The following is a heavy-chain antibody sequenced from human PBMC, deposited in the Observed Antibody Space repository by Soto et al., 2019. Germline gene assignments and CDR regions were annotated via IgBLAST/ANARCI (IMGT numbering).Heavy chain of an antibody. D-gene: IGHD4-17*01. CDR1: GVTFSSYW. J-gene: IGHJ6*02. Sequence: GGSLRLSCAASGVTFSSYWMHWVRQAPGKGLVWVSRINSDGSSTSYADSVKGRFTISRDNAKNTLYLQMNSLRAEDTAVYYCARDLRPPLYGDLRGYYYYGMDVWGQGTTVTVSS. CDR3: ARDLRPPLYGDLRGYYYYGMDV. V-gene: IGHV3-74*01. CDR2: INSDGSST.